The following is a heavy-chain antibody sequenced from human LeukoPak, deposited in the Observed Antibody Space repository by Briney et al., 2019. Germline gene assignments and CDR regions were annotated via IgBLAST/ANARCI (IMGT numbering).Heavy chain of an antibody. CDR2: ISGSGGST. J-gene: IGHJ3*02. CDR1: GFTFSTYA. CDR3: AKVVLYCSSTSCATAAFDI. Sequence: GGSLRLSCVASGFTFSTYAMSWVRQAPGKGLEWVSLISGSGGSTYYADSGKGRFTISRDNSKNTLYLQMNSLRAEDTAVYYCAKVVLYCSSTSCATAAFDIWGQGTMVTVSS. V-gene: IGHV3-23*01. D-gene: IGHD2-2*01.